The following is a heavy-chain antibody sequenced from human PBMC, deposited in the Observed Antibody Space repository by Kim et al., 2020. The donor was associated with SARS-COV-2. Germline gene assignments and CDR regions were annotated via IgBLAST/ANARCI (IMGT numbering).Heavy chain of an antibody. V-gene: IGHV3-30*18. J-gene: IGHJ4*02. CDR3: AKDPGYYYDSSGYYSNPDY. CDR1: GFTVSSYG. Sequence: GGSLRLSCAASGFTVSSYGMHWVRQAPGKGLEWVAVISYDGSNKYYADSVKGRFTISRDNSKNTLYLQMNSLRAEDTAVYYCAKDPGYYYDSSGYYSNPDYWGQGTLVTVSS. CDR2: ISYDGSNK. D-gene: IGHD3-22*01.